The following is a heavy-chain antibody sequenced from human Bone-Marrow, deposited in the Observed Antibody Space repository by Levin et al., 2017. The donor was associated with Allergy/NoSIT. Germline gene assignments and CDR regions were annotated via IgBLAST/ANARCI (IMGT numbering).Heavy chain of an antibody. CDR1: GYRFFSYG. J-gene: IGHJ3*02. Sequence: ASVKVSCKASGYRFFSYGITWVRQAPGQGLEWMGWISPHNGNTKYAQKVQGRVTMTTDTSTTTAYMELRSLTSDDAAVYYCARRGGDSQSAFDIWGQGTSVTVSS. V-gene: IGHV1-18*01. CDR3: ARRGGDSQSAFDI. CDR2: ISPHNGNT. D-gene: IGHD3-16*01.